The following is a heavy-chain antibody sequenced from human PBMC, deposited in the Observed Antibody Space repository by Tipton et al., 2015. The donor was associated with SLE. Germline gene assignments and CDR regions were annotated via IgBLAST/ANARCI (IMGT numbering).Heavy chain of an antibody. CDR1: GYTFTGYY. CDR3: ARDLAYSGSYHGAFDI. Sequence: QLVQSGAEVKKPGASVKVSCKASGYTFTGYYMHWVRQAPGQGLEWMGWINPNSGGTNYAQKFQGRVTMTRDTSISTAYMELSRLRSDDTAVYYCARDLAYSGSYHGAFDIWGQGTMVTVSS. J-gene: IGHJ3*02. V-gene: IGHV1-2*02. D-gene: IGHD1-26*01. CDR2: INPNSGGT.